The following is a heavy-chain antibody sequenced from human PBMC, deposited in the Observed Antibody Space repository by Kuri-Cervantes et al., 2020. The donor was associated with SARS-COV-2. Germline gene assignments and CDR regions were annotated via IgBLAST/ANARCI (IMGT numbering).Heavy chain of an antibody. CDR3: ARDGSVARYPRTAFDI. J-gene: IGHJ3*02. D-gene: IGHD6-19*01. CDR2: IYHSGST. CDR1: GYSISSGYY. V-gene: IGHV4-38-2*02. Sequence: GSLRLSCTVSGYSISSGYYWGWIRQPPGKGLEWIGSIYHSGSTYYNPSLKSRVTISVDTSKNQFSLKLSSVAAADTAVYYCARDGSVARYPRTAFDIWGPGTMVTVSS.